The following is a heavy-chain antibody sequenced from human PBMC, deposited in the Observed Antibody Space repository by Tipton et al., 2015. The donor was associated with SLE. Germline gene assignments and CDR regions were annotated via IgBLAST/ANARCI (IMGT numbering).Heavy chain of an antibody. V-gene: IGHV4-38-2*02. CDR1: GYSIGSGFY. Sequence: LTCTVSGYSIGSGFYWGWIRQPPGKGLEWIATVFHSGTTYYSPSLRSRLSVSIDTSKNQFSLKLTSVTAADTAVYYCARDPLVRSPGAGGFFDLWGHGTLVTVSS. J-gene: IGHJ4*01. CDR2: VFHSGTT. CDR3: ARDPLVRSPGAGGFFDL. D-gene: IGHD3-16*02.